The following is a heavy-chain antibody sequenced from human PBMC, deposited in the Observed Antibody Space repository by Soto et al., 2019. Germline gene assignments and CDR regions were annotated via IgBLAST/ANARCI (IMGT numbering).Heavy chain of an antibody. D-gene: IGHD6-25*01. J-gene: IGHJ4*02. CDR3: AKGLQAVYSNGAFVFDY. V-gene: IGHV3-23*01. CDR2: ISGSGGST. Sequence: PGGSLRLSCAASGFTFSSYAMSWVRQAPGKGLEWVSAISGSGGSTYYADSVKGRFTISRDNSKNTLYLQMNSLRAEDTAVYYCAKGLQAVYSNGAFVFDYWGQGTLVTVSS. CDR1: GFTFSSYA.